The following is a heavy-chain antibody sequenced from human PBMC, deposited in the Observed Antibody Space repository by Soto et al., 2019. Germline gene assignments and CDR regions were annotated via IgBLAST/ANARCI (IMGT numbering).Heavy chain of an antibody. J-gene: IGHJ6*02. Sequence: EVQLVESGGGLVQPGGSLRLSCAASGFTFSSYEMNWVRQTPGKGLEWVSYISSSGSFIYYADSVRGRFTISRDNAKNSLYLQMNSLRAEDTAVYYCARPNNRYDDHFWGSYRGGGMDVWGQGTTVTVSS. D-gene: IGHD3-16*02. CDR3: ARPNNRYDDHFWGSYRGGGMDV. V-gene: IGHV3-48*03. CDR1: GFTFSSYE. CDR2: ISSSGSFI.